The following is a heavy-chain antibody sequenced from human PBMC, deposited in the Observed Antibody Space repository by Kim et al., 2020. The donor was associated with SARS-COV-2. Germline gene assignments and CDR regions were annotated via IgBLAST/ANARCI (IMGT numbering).Heavy chain of an antibody. V-gene: IGHV1-2*02. D-gene: IGHD6-25*01. CDR3: ARDRYSSGYNWFDP. J-gene: IGHJ5*02. Sequence: AQKFQGRVTMTRDTSISTAYMGLSRLRSDDTAVYYCARDRYSSGYNWFDPWGQGTLVTVSS.